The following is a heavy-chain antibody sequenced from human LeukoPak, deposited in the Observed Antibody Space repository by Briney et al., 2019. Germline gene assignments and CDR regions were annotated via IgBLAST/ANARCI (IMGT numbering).Heavy chain of an antibody. D-gene: IGHD6-13*01. CDR2: IYTSGST. Sequence: SETLSLTCAVYGGSFSGYYWSWIRQPAGKGLEWIGRIYTSGSTNYNPSLKSRVTISVDTSKNQFSLKLSSVTAADTAVYYCARHSSSWYRNYYYYYMDVWGKGTTVTISS. V-gene: IGHV4-59*10. CDR1: GGSFSGYY. CDR3: ARHSSSWYRNYYYYYMDV. J-gene: IGHJ6*03.